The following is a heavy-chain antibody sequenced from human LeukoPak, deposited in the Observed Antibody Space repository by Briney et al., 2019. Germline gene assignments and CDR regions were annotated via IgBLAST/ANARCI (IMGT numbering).Heavy chain of an antibody. V-gene: IGHV5-51*01. CDR1: GXNFTSYC. J-gene: IGHJ4*02. Sequence: GESLKISFKGSGXNFTSYCIGWVRQMPGKGLEWMGIIYPGDSDTRYSPSFQGQVTISADKSISTAYLQWSSLKAPDTAMYYCARHRGGSLLFDYWGQGTLVTVSS. CDR3: ARHRGGSLLFDY. D-gene: IGHD1-26*01. CDR2: IYPGDSDT.